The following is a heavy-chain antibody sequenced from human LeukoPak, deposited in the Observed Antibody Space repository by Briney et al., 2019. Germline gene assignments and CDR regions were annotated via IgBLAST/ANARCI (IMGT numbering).Heavy chain of an antibody. J-gene: IGHJ4*02. V-gene: IGHV3-30*02. CDR1: GFTFSSYG. CDR2: IRYDGSNK. D-gene: IGHD2-21*01. CDR3: AKGPNGGDYYFDY. Sequence: GGSLRLSCAASGFTFSSYGMHWVRQAPGKGLEWVAFIRYDGSNKYYAKSVKGRFTISRDNSKNTLYLQMNSLRAEDTAVYYCAKGPNGGDYYFDYWGQGTLVTVSS.